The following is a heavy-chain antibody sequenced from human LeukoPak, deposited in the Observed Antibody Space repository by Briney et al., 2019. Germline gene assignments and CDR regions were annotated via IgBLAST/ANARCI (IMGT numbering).Heavy chain of an antibody. V-gene: IGHV1-69*13. CDR3: ARAPNSAWHNFDY. CDR1: GGTFSSYA. J-gene: IGHJ4*02. D-gene: IGHD6-19*01. Sequence: SVKVSCKASGGTFSSYAISWVRQAPGQGLEWMGGIIPIFGTANYAQKFQGRVTITADESTSTAYMELSSLRAEDTAVYLCARAPNSAWHNFDYWGQGTLVTVSS. CDR2: IIPIFGTA.